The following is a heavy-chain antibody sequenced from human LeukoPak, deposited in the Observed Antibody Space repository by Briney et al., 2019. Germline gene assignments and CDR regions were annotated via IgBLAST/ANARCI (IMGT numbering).Heavy chain of an antibody. CDR1: GFTFSSYE. D-gene: IGHD5/OR15-5a*01. Sequence: PGGSLRLSCAASGFTFSSYEMNWVRQAPGKGLEWVSYISSSGSTIYYADSVKGRFTISRDNAKNSLYLQMNSLRAEDTAVYYCARDSVSYYYYYMDVWGKGTTVTISS. CDR3: ARDSVSYYYYYMDV. CDR2: ISSSGSTI. J-gene: IGHJ6*03. V-gene: IGHV3-48*03.